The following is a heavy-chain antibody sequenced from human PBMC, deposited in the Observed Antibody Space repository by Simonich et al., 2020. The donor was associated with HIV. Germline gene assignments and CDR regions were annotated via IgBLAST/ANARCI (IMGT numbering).Heavy chain of an antibody. J-gene: IGHJ6*03. V-gene: IGHV4-34*01. CDR2: INHSGNT. Sequence: QVQLQQWGAGLLKPSETLSLTCAVYGGSFSNYYWTWIRQPPGKGLEWIGEINHSGNTNSKLSLKSRVTISADTSKNQFSLKLSSVTAADTAVYYCAAGNGLLRFLEWDGTYMDVWGKGTTVTVSS. D-gene: IGHD3-3*01. CDR3: AAGNGLLRFLEWDGTYMDV. CDR1: GGSFSNYY.